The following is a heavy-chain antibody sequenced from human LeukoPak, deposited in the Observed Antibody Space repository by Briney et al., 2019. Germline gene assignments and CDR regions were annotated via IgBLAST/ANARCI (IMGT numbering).Heavy chain of an antibody. V-gene: IGHV3-21*01. D-gene: IGHD3-16*01. CDR2: ICSSSRYI. Sequence: KAGGPLRLSCAASGFTFSSYSMNWVRQAPGKGVEWVSSICSSSRYIYHADSVKGRFPISRDYAKNSLYLQMKSQRAEDTAVYYCARAGGMGDYWGQGTLVTVSS. J-gene: IGHJ4*02. CDR3: ARAGGMGDY. CDR1: GFTFSSYS.